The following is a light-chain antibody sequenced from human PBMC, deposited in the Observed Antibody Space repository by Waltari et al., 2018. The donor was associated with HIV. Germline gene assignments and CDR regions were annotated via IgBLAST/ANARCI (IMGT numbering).Light chain of an antibody. Sequence: QSVLRQPPSVSGAPGQRVTIPCTGSHSTIGAAHNAHWYQQPPRTAPKPLTSDTTYRPSGDPHRFSGSKSGTSTSLAIAGLQADDEADYYCQSYDSSLSGVVFGRGTRLTVL. CDR2: DTT. J-gene: IGLJ2*01. CDR1: HSTIGAAHN. V-gene: IGLV1-40*01. CDR3: QSYDSSLSGVV.